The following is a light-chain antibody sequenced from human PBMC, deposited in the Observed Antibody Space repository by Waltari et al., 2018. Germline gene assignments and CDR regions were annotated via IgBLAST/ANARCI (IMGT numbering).Light chain of an antibody. CDR1: QHIYST. V-gene: IGKV1-6*01. CDR3: QQYYDVPVT. Sequence: IQMTPSPSVLSASVGDRVTISCRASQHIYSTLAWYQQKPGKVPKLLINAASSLQSGIPSRFSGSGSGTDFTLTISNLQAEDAAVYYCQQYYDVPVTFGGGTKVEIK. J-gene: IGKJ4*01. CDR2: AAS.